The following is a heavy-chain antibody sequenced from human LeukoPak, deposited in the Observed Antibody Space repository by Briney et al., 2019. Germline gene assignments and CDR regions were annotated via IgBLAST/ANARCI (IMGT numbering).Heavy chain of an antibody. CDR1: GFTFSAYA. Sequence: GGSLRLSCAASGFTFSAYAMYWVRQAPGKGLEYVAAISGNGGDTHYADSVKGRFTISRDNAKNTLFVQLDSLRPEDMAVYYCARDRAAGLDYDPSGLDYWGQGTLVAVSS. CDR2: ISGNGGDT. J-gene: IGHJ4*02. CDR3: ARDRAAGLDYDPSGLDY. V-gene: IGHV3-64*02. D-gene: IGHD3-22*01.